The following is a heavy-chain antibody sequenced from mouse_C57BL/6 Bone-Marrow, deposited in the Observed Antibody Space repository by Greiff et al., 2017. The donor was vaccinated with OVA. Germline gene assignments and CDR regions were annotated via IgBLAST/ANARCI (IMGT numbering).Heavy chain of an antibody. D-gene: IGHD1-1*01. CDR1: GFTFSSYG. J-gene: IGHJ2*01. V-gene: IGHV5-6*01. CDR2: ISSGGSYT. CDR3: AITTVEGDY. Sequence: VQLKESGGDLVKPGGSLKLSCAASGFTFSSYGMSWVRQTPDKRLEWVATISSGGSYTYYPDSVKGRFTISRDNAKNTLYLQMSSLKSEDTAMYYCAITTVEGDYWGQGTTLTVSS.